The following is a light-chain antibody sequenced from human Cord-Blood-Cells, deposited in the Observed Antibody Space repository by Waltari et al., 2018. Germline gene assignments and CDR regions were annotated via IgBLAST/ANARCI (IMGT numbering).Light chain of an antibody. CDR2: EVS. CDR3: SSYAGSNNLV. CDR1: SSDVGGDTF. V-gene: IGLV2-8*01. J-gene: IGLJ3*02. Sequence: QSALTQPPSASGSPGQSVTISCTGTSSDVGGDTFVPWYQQHPGNTPEPMIYEVSKRPSGVPDRFSGSKSGNTASLTVAGLQAEDEADYYCSSYAGSNNLVFGGGTKLTVL.